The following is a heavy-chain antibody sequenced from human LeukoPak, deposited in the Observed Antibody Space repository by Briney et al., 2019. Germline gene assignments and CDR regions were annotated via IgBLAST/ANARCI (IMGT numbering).Heavy chain of an antibody. J-gene: IGHJ4*02. CDR3: MSAGY. Sequence: GGALRLSCVASGFTFSDYYMSWLRQAPGRGLEWVSYISSSGSNIYYADSVKGRFTISRDNAKNSLYLQMNSLRAEDTAVYYCMSAGYWGQGTLVTVSP. CDR1: GFTFSDYY. V-gene: IGHV3-11*01. CDR2: ISSSGSNI.